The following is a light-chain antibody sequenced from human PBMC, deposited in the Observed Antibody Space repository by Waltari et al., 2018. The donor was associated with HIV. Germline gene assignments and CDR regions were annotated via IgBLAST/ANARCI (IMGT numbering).Light chain of an antibody. CDR3: AAWDDSLSGYV. Sequence: QSVLTQPPSASGTPGQRVTISCSGGSSNIGSNYVFWYQLLPGPAPKLRVYRNDQRPSGVPDRLSGSKSGTSASLAISGLRSEDEADYYCAAWDDSLSGYVFGTGTKVTVL. CDR2: RND. J-gene: IGLJ1*01. V-gene: IGLV1-47*01. CDR1: SSNIGSNY.